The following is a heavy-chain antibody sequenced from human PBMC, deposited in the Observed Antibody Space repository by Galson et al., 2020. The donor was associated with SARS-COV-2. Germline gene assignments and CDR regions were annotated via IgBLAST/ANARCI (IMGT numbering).Heavy chain of an antibody. J-gene: IGHJ4*02. CDR1: GFTFSSYS. Sequence: GESLKISCAASGFTFSSYSMNWVRQAPGKGLEWVSSISSSSSYIYYADSVKGRFTISRDNAKNSLYLQMNSLRAEDTAVYYCASYDFWSGYYFDYWGQGTLVTVSS. D-gene: IGHD3-3*01. V-gene: IGHV3-21*04. CDR3: ASYDFWSGYYFDY. CDR2: ISSSSSYI.